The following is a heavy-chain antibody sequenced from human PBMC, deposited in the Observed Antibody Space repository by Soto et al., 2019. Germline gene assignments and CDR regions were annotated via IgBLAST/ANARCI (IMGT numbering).Heavy chain of an antibody. Sequence: QVHLVQSGAEVRKPGASVKVSCKGSGYTFTTYGITWVRQAPGQGLEWMGWISAHNDNTNYAQKVQGRVTVTRDTSTSTAYMELRNLRSDDKAVYYGARGRYGDYWGQGALVTVSS. CDR3: ARGRYGDY. CDR2: ISAHNDNT. CDR1: GYTFTTYG. J-gene: IGHJ4*02. V-gene: IGHV1-18*01. D-gene: IGHD1-1*01.